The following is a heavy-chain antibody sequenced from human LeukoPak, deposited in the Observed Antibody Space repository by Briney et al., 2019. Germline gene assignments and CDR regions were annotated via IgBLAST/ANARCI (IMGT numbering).Heavy chain of an antibody. J-gene: IGHJ4*02. CDR3: ARGDADFDY. D-gene: IGHD5-24*01. CDR1: GFTFSSYW. Sequence: GGSLRLSCAASGFTFSSYWMRWVRQAPGKGLEWVANIKQDGSEKYYVDSVKGRFTISRDNAKNSMYLQMNSLRAEATAVYYCARGDADFDYWGQGTLVTVSS. CDR2: IKQDGSEK. V-gene: IGHV3-7*01.